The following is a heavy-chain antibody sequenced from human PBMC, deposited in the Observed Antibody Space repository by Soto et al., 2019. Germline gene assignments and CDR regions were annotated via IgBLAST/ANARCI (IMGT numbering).Heavy chain of an antibody. Sequence: QVQLRESGPGLVKPSQILSLTCTVSGGAIDNGGFYWSWIRQQPGKGLEWIGHICCSGSSHYNPSLRSRVTISMDASKNDLSLKLSSVTAADTAVYYCARGGAEDNYFDPWGQGNLVTVSS. J-gene: IGHJ5*02. CDR1: GGAIDNGGFY. CDR3: ARGGAEDNYFDP. CDR2: ICCSGSS. V-gene: IGHV4-31*02.